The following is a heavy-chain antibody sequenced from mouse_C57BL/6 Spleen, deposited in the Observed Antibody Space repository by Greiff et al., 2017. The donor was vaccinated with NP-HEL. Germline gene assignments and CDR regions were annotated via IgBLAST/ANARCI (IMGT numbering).Heavy chain of an antibody. CDR1: GYTFTSYW. V-gene: IGHV1-55*01. J-gene: IGHJ4*01. Sequence: QVQLQQPGAELVKPGASVKMSCKASGYTFTSYWITWVKQRPGQGLEWIGDIYPGSGSTNYNEKFKSKATLTVDTSSSTAYMQLSSLTSEDSAVYYCARRVYDGYYHYYAMDYWGQGTSVTVSS. CDR2: IYPGSGST. D-gene: IGHD2-3*01. CDR3: ARRVYDGYYHYYAMDY.